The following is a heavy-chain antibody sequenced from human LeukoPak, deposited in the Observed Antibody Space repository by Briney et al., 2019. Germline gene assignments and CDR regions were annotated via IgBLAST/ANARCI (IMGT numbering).Heavy chain of an antibody. CDR2: ISAFNGNT. D-gene: IGHD3-10*01. Sequence: ASVKVSCKASGYTFNRYGISWVRQAPGLGLEWMGWISAFNGNTEYAQKLQGRVSLTTDTSTRTAYMELTSLTSDDTAVYYCARVTIHYYNLYYYMDVWGKGTTVTVSS. V-gene: IGHV1-18*01. CDR1: GYTFNRYG. CDR3: ARVTIHYYNLYYYMDV. J-gene: IGHJ6*03.